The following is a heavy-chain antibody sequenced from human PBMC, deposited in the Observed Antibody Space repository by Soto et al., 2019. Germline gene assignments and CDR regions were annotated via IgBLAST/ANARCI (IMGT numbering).Heavy chain of an antibody. CDR3: ASRGSSGWFYYYYGMDV. V-gene: IGHV3-30-3*01. CDR1: GFTFSSYA. CDR2: ISYDGSNK. Sequence: QVQLLESGECVVQPWRSLRLSCAATGFTFSSYAMHWVRQPPGKGLEWVAGISYDGSNKYYADSVKGRFTISRDNSKNTLYLQMNSLRAEDTAVYYCASRGSSGWFYYYYGMDVWGQGTTVTVSS. J-gene: IGHJ6*02. D-gene: IGHD6-19*01.